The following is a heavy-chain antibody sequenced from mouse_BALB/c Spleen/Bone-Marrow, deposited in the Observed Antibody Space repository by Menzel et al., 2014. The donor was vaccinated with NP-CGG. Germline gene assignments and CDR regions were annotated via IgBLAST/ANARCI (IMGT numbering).Heavy chain of an antibody. V-gene: IGHV1-9*01. CDR3: ARRVTTANY. Sequence: VQRVESGAELMKPGASVKISCKATGYTFSSYWIEWVKPRPGHGLEWIGEILPGSGSTNYNEKFKGKATFTADTSSNTAYMQLSSLTSEDSAVYYCARRVTTANYWGQGTTLTVSS. CDR2: ILPGSGST. D-gene: IGHD1-2*01. J-gene: IGHJ2*01. CDR1: GYTFSSYW.